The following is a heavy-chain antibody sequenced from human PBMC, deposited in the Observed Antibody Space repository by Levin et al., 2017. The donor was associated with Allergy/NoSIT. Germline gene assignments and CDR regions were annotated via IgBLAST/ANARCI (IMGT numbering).Heavy chain of an antibody. CDR2: SNAGNANT. CDR1: GYTFTNYA. Sequence: GASVKVSCKASGYTFTNYAVHWVRQAPGQRLEWMGWSNAGNANTKYSQEFQGRVTITRDTSASTAYMELSSLRSEDMAVYYCAREDSVAGYYYFDYWGQGTLVTVSS. J-gene: IGHJ4*02. V-gene: IGHV1-3*02. CDR3: AREDSVAGYYYFDY. D-gene: IGHD6-19*01.